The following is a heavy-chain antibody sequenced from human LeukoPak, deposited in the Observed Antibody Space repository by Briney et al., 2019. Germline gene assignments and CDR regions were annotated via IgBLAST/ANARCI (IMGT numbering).Heavy chain of an antibody. J-gene: IGHJ4*02. D-gene: IGHD3-22*01. CDR2: IYPGDSDT. CDR1: GYSFTSYW. CDR3: ARQSAYYYDSSGYYYVDYFDY. V-gene: IGHV5-51*01. Sequence: GESLKISCKGSGYSFTSYWIGWVRQMPGKGLEWMGIIYPGDSDTRYSPSFQGQVTISADKSISTAYLQWSSLKASDTAMYYCARQSAYYYDSSGYYYVDYFDYWGQGTLVTVSS.